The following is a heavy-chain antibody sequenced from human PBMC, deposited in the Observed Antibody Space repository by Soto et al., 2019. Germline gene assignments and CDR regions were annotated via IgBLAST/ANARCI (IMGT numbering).Heavy chain of an antibody. CDR1: GGSISSGGYY. V-gene: IGHV4-31*03. CDR3: ARVYYDSSGYLNWFDP. Sequence: SETLSLTCTVSGGSISSGGYYGSWIRQHPGKGLEWIGYIYYSGSTYYNPSLKSRVTISVDTSKNQFSLKLSSVTAADTAVYYCARVYYDSSGYLNWFDPWGQGTLVTGSS. CDR2: IYYSGST. D-gene: IGHD3-22*01. J-gene: IGHJ5*02.